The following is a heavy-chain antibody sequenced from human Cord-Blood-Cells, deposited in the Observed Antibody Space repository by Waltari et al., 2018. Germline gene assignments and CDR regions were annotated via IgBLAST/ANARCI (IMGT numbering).Heavy chain of an antibody. J-gene: IGHJ4*02. CDR1: GFTFSSYS. V-gene: IGHV3-21*01. D-gene: IGHD7-27*01. Sequence: EVQLVESGGGLVKPGGSLRLSCAASGFTFSSYSMNWVRQAPGKGLELVSSISSSSSYIYYADSVKGRFTISRDNAKNSLYLQMNSLRAEDTAVYYCARSPQLGIGNYWGQGTLVTVSS. CDR2: ISSSSSYI. CDR3: ARSPQLGIGNY.